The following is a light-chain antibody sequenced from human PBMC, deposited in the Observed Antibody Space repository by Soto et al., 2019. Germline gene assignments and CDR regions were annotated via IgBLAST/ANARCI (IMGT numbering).Light chain of an antibody. CDR3: SSYTNINTRACV. J-gene: IGLJ1*01. Sequence: QSVLTQPASVSGSPGQSITISCTGTSGDIGSYNRVSWYQQHPGKAPKLIIYEVTDRPSGASNRFSGSKSGNTAPLTISGLQAEDEAEYYCSSYTNINTRACVFGTGTKVTVL. CDR1: SGDIGSYNR. CDR2: EVT. V-gene: IGLV2-14*01.